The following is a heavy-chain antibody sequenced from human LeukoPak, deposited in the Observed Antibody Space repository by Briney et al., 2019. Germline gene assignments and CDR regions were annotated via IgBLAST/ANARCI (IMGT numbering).Heavy chain of an antibody. Sequence: ASVKVSCKASGYTFTGYYMHWVRQAPGQGLEWMGWINPHSGGTNYAQKFQGRVTMTRGTSISTAYMELSRLRSDDTAVYYCAKVGGDSGRGWDPADYWGQGTLVTVSS. J-gene: IGHJ4*02. CDR2: INPHSGGT. CDR1: GYTFTGYY. D-gene: IGHD4-17*01. V-gene: IGHV1-2*02. CDR3: AKVGGDSGRGWDPADY.